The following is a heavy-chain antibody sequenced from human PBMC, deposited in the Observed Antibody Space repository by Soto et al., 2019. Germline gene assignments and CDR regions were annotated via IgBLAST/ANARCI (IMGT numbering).Heavy chain of an antibody. CDR3: AGTVSSSWPYFDN. V-gene: IGHV4-39*01. Sequence: SETLSLTCTVSGGSFGNINYYWAWIRQPPGKGLEWIGNIYNSGTTYYNPSLKSRVTISVDTSKNQFSLKLNSVTAADTAVYYCAGTVSSSWPYFDNWGQGTLVTVSS. CDR1: GGSFGNINYY. CDR2: IYNSGTT. J-gene: IGHJ4*02. D-gene: IGHD6-13*01.